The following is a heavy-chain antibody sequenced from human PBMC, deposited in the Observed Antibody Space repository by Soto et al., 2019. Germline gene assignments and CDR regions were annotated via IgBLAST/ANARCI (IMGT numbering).Heavy chain of an antibody. J-gene: IGHJ6*02. V-gene: IGHV4-39*01. Sequence: TLSLTCTVSGGSISSSSYYWGWIRQPPGKGLEWIGSIYYSGSTYYNPSLKSRVTISVDTSKNQFSLKLSSVTAADTAVYYCARGWLRLYYYYGMDVWGQGTTVTVSS. D-gene: IGHD5-12*01. CDR3: ARGWLRLYYYYGMDV. CDR1: GGSISSSSYY. CDR2: IYYSGST.